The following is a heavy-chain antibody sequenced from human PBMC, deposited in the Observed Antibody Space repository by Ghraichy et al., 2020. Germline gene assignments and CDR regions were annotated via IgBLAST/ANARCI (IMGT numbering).Heavy chain of an antibody. J-gene: IGHJ2*01. CDR3: AREATGYRRAEGYFDL. V-gene: IGHV3-13*05. D-gene: IGHD6-13*01. Sequence: GESLNISCAASGFTFSSYDMHWVRQATGKGLEWVSAIGTAGDPYYPGSVKGRFTISRENAKNSLYLQMNSLRAGDTAVYYCAREATGYRRAEGYFDLWGRGTLVTVSS. CDR2: IGTAGDP. CDR1: GFTFSSYD.